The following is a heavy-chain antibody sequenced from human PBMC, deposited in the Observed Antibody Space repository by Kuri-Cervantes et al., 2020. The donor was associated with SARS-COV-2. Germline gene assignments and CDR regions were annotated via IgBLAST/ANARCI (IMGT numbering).Heavy chain of an antibody. CDR3: ARANYYYDSSGWGCYFDY. V-gene: IGHV4-59*01. D-gene: IGHD3-22*01. J-gene: IGHJ4*02. Sequence: ESLKISCTVSGGSISSYYWSWIRQPPGKGLEWIGYIYYSGSTNYNPSLKSRVTTSVDTSKNQFSLKLSSVTAADTAVYYCARANYYYDSSGWGCYFDYWGQGTLVTVSS. CDR2: IYYSGST. CDR1: GGSISSYY.